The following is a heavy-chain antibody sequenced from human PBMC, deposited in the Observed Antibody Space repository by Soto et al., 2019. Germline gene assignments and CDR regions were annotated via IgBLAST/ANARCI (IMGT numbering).Heavy chain of an antibody. J-gene: IGHJ6*02. CDR2: IFYAGDT. CDR3: ARLDLAYYGLDV. Sequence: QLQLQESGPGLVKPSATLSLTCSVSGASISSKSYYWAWIRQPPGKGLEWIGNIFYAGDTYYTPSLESRLPISVDLSQTQFSLRLSSVTAADAALYYCARLDLAYYGLDVWGQGATVLVSS. CDR1: GASISSKSYY. V-gene: IGHV4-39*01. D-gene: IGHD3-9*01.